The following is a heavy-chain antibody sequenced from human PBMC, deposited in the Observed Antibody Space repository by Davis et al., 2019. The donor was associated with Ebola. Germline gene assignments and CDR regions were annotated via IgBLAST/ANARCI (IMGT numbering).Heavy chain of an antibody. J-gene: IGHJ6*02. V-gene: IGHV3-48*03. Sequence: GESLKISCAASGFTFSSYEMNWVRQAPGKGLEWVSYISSSGSTIYYADSVKGRFTISRDNAKNSLYLQMNSLRAEDTAVYYYDILTGTVRNYYGMDVWGQGTTVTVSS. D-gene: IGHD3-9*01. CDR1: GFTFSSYE. CDR2: ISSSGSTI. CDR3: DILTGTVRNYYGMDV.